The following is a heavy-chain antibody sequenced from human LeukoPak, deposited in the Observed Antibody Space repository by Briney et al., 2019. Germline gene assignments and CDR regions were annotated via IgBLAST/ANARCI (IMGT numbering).Heavy chain of an antibody. Sequence: PGGSLRLSCAASGFTFDDYAMHWVRQAPGKGLEWVALISWNSDNLAYADSVKGRFTVSRDNAKNSLYLQMSSLRADDTAFYYCAKDYHYHGVGSLPGHWGQGTLVTVSS. CDR2: ISWNSDNL. CDR1: GFTFDDYA. J-gene: IGHJ4*02. CDR3: AKDYHYHGVGSLPGH. D-gene: IGHD3-10*01. V-gene: IGHV3-9*01.